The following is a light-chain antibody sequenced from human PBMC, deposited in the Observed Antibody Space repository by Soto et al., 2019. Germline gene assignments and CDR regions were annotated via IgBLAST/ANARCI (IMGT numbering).Light chain of an antibody. V-gene: IGKV3-15*01. Sequence: DIVLTQSPATLSVSPGDRVTLSCRASESLFGFLAWYQQKPGQAPRLLMYGVSTRATGIPARFSGGGSATDITLTIRSLQSEDSAFYFCQSYNDWPFASGLGTRLEI. CDR2: GVS. CDR3: QSYNDWPFA. J-gene: IGKJ2*01. CDR1: ESLFGF.